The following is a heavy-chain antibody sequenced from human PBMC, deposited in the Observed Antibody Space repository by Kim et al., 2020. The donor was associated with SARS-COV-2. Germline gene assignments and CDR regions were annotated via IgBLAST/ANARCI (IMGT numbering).Heavy chain of an antibody. CDR3: ARGASDIVVVPAAIDY. J-gene: IGHJ4*02. Sequence: LKSRVTISVDTSKNPFSLKLGSVTAADTAVYYCARGASDIVVVPAAIDYWGQGTLVTVSS. D-gene: IGHD2-2*01. V-gene: IGHV4-39*07.